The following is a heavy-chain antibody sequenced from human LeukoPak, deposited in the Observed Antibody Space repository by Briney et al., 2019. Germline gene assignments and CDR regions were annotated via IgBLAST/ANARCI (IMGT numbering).Heavy chain of an antibody. Sequence: PGGSLRLSCAASGFTFSSYAMHWVRQAPGKGLEWVAVISYDGSNKYYANSVKGRFTISRDNSKNTLYLQMNSLRAEDTAVYYCARAGDDYGVYFGYWGQGTLVTVSS. CDR3: ARAGDDYGVYFGY. V-gene: IGHV3-30-3*01. J-gene: IGHJ4*02. CDR2: ISYDGSNK. CDR1: GFTFSSYA. D-gene: IGHD4-17*01.